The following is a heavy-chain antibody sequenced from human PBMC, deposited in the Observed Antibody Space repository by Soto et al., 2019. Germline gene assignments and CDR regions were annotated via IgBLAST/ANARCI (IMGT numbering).Heavy chain of an antibody. V-gene: IGHV3-23*01. CDR1: GFTFSSYA. CDR3: AKDRTASSGSYYYYYGMDV. J-gene: IGHJ6*02. CDR2: ISGSGGST. D-gene: IGHD1-26*01. Sequence: GGSLRLSCAASGFTFSSYAMSWVRQAPGKGREWVSAISGSGGSTYYADSVKGRFTISRDNSKNTLYLQMNSLRAEDTAVYYCAKDRTASSGSYYYYYGMDVWGQGTTVTVSS.